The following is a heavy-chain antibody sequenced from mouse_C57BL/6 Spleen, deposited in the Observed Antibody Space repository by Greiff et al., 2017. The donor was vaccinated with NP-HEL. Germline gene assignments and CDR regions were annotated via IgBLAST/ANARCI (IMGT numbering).Heavy chain of an antibody. J-gene: IGHJ3*01. CDR2: IYPGDGDT. D-gene: IGHD1-1*01. CDR3: ASPYYGSSPWFAY. CDR1: GYAFSSSW. Sequence: QVHVKQSGPELVKPGASVKISCKASGYAFSSSWMNWVKQRPGKGLAWIGRIYPGDGDTNYNGKFKGKATLTADKSSSTAYMQLSSLTSEDSAVYFCASPYYGSSPWFAYWGQGTLVTVSA. V-gene: IGHV1-82*01.